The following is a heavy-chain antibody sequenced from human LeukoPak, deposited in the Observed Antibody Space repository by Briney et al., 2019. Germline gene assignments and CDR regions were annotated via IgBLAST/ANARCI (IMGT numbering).Heavy chain of an antibody. J-gene: IGHJ4*02. D-gene: IGHD6-19*01. CDR2: ISYDGSNK. Sequence: GGSLRLSCAASGFTFSNYGMHWVRQAPGKGLEWVAVISYDGSNKYYADSVKGRFTISRDNSKNTLYLQMNSLRAEDTAVYYCAKQYSSGWYRDFIDYWGQGTLVTVSS. V-gene: IGHV3-30*18. CDR1: GFTFSNYG. CDR3: AKQYSSGWYRDFIDY.